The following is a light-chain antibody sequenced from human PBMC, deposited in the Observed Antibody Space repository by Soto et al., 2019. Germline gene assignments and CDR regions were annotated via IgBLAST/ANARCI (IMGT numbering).Light chain of an antibody. Sequence: ENVLTQSPGTLSLSPGERATLSCRASQSVSSSYLTWYQQKPGQAPRLLIYGASSRATDIPDRFSGSGSGTDFTLTISRREPEDFAVYYGQQYDSSPVTFGQGTKLEIK. V-gene: IGKV3-20*01. CDR1: QSVSSSY. J-gene: IGKJ2*01. CDR3: QQYDSSPVT. CDR2: GAS.